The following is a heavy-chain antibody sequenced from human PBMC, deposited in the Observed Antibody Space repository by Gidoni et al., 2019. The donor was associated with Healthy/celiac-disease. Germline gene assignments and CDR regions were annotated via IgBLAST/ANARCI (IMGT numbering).Heavy chain of an antibody. J-gene: IGHJ5*02. CDR1: GFPFSSYA. CDR2: ISGSGGST. V-gene: IGHV3-23*01. CDR3: AKEVKAAAGPNWFDP. Sequence: EVQLLESGGGLVQPGGSLRLACAASGFPFSSYALSWVRQAPGKGLEWVSAISGSGGSTYYADSVKGRFTISRDNSKNTLYLQMNSLRAEDTAVYYCAKEVKAAAGPNWFDPWGQGTLVTVSS. D-gene: IGHD6-13*01.